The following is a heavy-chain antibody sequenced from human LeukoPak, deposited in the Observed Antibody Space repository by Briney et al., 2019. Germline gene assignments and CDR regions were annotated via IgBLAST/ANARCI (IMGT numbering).Heavy chain of an antibody. CDR1: GFTFSSYG. V-gene: IGHV3-30*03. CDR3: ARENVYYFDY. Sequence: GGSLRLSCAASGFTFSSYGMHWVRQAPGKGPEWVAVISYDGSNKYYADSVKGRFTISRDNSKNTLYLQMNSLRAEDTAVYYCARENVYYFDYWGQGTLVTVSS. CDR2: ISYDGSNK. D-gene: IGHD3-16*01. J-gene: IGHJ4*02.